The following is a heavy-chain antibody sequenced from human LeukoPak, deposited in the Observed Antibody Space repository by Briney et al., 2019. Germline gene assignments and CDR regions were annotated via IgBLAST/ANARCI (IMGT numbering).Heavy chain of an antibody. CDR3: AKDRHKWYAFDY. V-gene: IGHV3-23*01. Sequence: GGSLRLSCAASGFTFSSYAMSWVRQAPGKGLEWVSAISSSGGSTYYADSVKGRFTISRDNSKNTLYLQMNSLRAEDTAVYYCAKDRHKWYAFDYWGQGTLVTVSS. J-gene: IGHJ4*02. CDR1: GFTFSSYA. D-gene: IGHD2-15*01. CDR2: ISSSGGST.